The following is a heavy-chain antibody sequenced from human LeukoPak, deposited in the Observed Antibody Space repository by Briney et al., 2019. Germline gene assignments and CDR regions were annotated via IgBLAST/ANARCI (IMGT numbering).Heavy chain of an antibody. V-gene: IGHV3-23*01. CDR1: GFTFSSYA. D-gene: IGHD2-2*01. Sequence: GGSLRLSCAASGFTFSSYAMGWVRQAPGKRLEWVSALSGGGGGTYYADSVKGRFTISRDNSKNTLYLQMNSLGAEDTAVYYCAKDSDIVVVPALTYDHWGQGTLVIVSS. J-gene: IGHJ4*02. CDR2: LSGGGGGT. CDR3: AKDSDIVVVPALTYDH.